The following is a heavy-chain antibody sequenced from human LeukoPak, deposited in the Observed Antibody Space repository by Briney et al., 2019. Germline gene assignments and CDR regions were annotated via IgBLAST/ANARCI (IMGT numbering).Heavy chain of an antibody. CDR2: INHSGST. V-gene: IGHV4-34*01. D-gene: IGHD3-10*01. J-gene: IGHJ4*02. CDR3: ARQNRAYYYGSGSSTLYYFDY. CDR1: GGSFSGYY. Sequence: PSETLSLTCAVYGGSFSGYYWSWIRQPPGKGLEWIGEINHSGSTNYNPSLKSRVTISVDTSKNQFSLKLSSVAAADTAVYYCARQNRAYYYGSGSSTLYYFDYWGQGTLVTVSS.